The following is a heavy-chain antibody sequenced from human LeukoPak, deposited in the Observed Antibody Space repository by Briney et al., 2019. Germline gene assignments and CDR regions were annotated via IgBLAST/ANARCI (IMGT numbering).Heavy chain of an antibody. CDR1: GGSCDDYY. Sequence: SETLSLTCAVHGGSCDDYYCSWIRQPPGKGLEWIGGIHPHGIFYYNSSLMSRVTISIDTSKSQFSLRLTSVTAADTAFYFCARGRDRSKAGDHWGQGSLVIVSS. CDR3: ARGRDRSKAGDH. J-gene: IGHJ4*02. D-gene: IGHD5-24*01. CDR2: IHPHGIF. V-gene: IGHV4-34*01.